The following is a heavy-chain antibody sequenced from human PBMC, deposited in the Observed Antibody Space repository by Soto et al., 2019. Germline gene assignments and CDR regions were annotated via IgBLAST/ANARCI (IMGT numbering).Heavy chain of an antibody. CDR1: GYTFTSYG. V-gene: IGHV1-18*01. D-gene: IGHD3-22*01. J-gene: IGHJ4*02. Sequence: ASVKVSCKASGYTFTSYGISWVRQAPGQGLEWMGWISAYNGNTNYAQKPQGRVTMTTDTSTSTAYMELRSLRSDDTAVYYCARVGGPRYYYDSSGYAQDDYWGQGTLVTVSS. CDR3: ARVGGPRYYYDSSGYAQDDY. CDR2: ISAYNGNT.